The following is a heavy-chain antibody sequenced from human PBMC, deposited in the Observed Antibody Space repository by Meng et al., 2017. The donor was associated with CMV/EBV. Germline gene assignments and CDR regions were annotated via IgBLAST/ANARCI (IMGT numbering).Heavy chain of an antibody. V-gene: IGHV3-9*01. CDR2: ISWNSSGI. Sequence: SLKISCAASGFTFDEYAMHWVRQAPGKGLEWVSGISWNSSGIGYADSVKGRFTISRDNAKNSLYLQMNSLRAEDTAFYYYVKDIGPLIGSGWYLNYWGQGTLVTVSS. J-gene: IGHJ4*02. D-gene: IGHD6-25*01. CDR1: GFTFDEYA. CDR3: VKDIGPLIGSGWYLNY.